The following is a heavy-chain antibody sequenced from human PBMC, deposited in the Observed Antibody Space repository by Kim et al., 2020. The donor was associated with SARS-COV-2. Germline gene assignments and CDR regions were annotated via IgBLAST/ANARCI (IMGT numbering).Heavy chain of an antibody. CDR1: GFTFSSYS. V-gene: IGHV3-21*01. Sequence: GGSLRLSCAASGFTFSSYSMNWVRQAPGKGLEWVSSISSSSSYIYYADSVKGRFTISRDNAKNSLYLQMNSLRAEDTAVYYCARDPAYYYDSSGPGDYWGQGTLVTVSS. CDR2: ISSSSSYI. D-gene: IGHD3-22*01. J-gene: IGHJ4*02. CDR3: ARDPAYYYDSSGPGDY.